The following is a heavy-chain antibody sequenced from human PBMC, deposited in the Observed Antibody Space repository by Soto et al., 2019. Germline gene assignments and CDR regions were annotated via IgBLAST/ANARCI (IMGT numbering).Heavy chain of an antibody. CDR1: GFPFSIYA. Sequence: PGGSLRLSCAASGFPFSIYAMSWVRQSPGKGLEWVSAISGSGGSTYYADSVKGRFTISRDNSKDTLYLQMNSLRAEDTAVYYCAKDRTLNSYNNYFDYWGQGTRVTVSS. CDR3: AKDRTLNSYNNYFDY. CDR2: ISGSGGST. J-gene: IGHJ4*02. V-gene: IGHV3-23*01. D-gene: IGHD1-1*01.